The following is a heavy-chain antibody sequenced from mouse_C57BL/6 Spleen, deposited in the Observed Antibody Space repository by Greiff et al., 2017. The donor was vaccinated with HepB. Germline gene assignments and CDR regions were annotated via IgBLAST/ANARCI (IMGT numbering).Heavy chain of an antibody. CDR3: ARSRQITTVVDY. CDR1: GFTFSSYA. J-gene: IGHJ2*01. V-gene: IGHV5-4*03. CDR2: ISDGGSYT. D-gene: IGHD1-1*01. Sequence: DVKLVESGGGLVKPGGSLKLSCAASGFTFSSYAMSWVRQTPEKRLEWVATISDGGSYTYYPDNVKGRFTISRDNAKNNLYLQMSHLKSEDTAMYYCARSRQITTVVDYWGQGTTLTVSS.